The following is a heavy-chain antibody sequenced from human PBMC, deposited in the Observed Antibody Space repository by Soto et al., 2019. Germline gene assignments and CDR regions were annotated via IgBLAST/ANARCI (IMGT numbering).Heavy chain of an antibody. CDR3: VKWDSFDY. CDR1: GFSFSIYA. J-gene: IGHJ4*02. V-gene: IGHV3-48*02. CDR2: ISSSSSTI. Sequence: EVQLVESGGGLVQPGGSLRLSCAASGFSFSIYAMKWVRQAPGKGLEWVSYISSSSSTIYYADSVKGRFTISRDNAKNSLYLQMNSLRDEDTAVYYCVKWDSFDYWGQGTLVTVSS. D-gene: IGHD1-26*01.